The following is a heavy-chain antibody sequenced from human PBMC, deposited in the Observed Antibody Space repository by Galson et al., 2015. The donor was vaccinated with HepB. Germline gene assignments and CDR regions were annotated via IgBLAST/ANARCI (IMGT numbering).Heavy chain of an antibody. V-gene: IGHV1-2*06. CDR1: GYTFTGYY. CDR2: INPNSGGT. J-gene: IGHJ5*02. Sequence: SVKVSCKASGYTFTGYYMHWVRQAPGQGLEWMGRINPNSGGTNYAQKFQGRVTTTRDTSISTAYMELSRLRSDDTAVYYCARELDCGGDCYAPWGQGTLVTVSS. D-gene: IGHD2-21*01. CDR3: ARELDCGGDCYAP.